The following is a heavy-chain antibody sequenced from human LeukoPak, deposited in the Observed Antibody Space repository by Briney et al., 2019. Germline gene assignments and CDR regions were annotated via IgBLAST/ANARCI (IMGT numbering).Heavy chain of an antibody. CDR1: GFTFSSYG. J-gene: IGHJ4*02. CDR3: ANPMYSSGWSGFDY. D-gene: IGHD6-19*01. CDR2: ISYDGSNK. V-gene: IGHV3-30*18. Sequence: GGSLRLSCAASGFTFSSYGMHWVRQAPGKGLEWVAVISYDGSNKYYADSVKGRFTISRDNSKNTLYLQMNSLRAEDTAVYYCANPMYSSGWSGFDYWGQGTLVTVSS.